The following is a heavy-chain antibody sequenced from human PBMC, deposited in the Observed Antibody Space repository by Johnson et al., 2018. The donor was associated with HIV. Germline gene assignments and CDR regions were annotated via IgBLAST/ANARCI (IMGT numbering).Heavy chain of an antibody. V-gene: IGHV3-30*02. CDR1: GFTFSSYG. CDR3: ARERGISGGFDF. CDR2: RRYDGSNK. J-gene: IGHJ3*01. Sequence: QMLLVESGGGVVQPGGSLRLSCAAYGFTFSSYGMHWVRQAPGKGLEWVAFRRYDGSNKYYADPVKGRFTISRDNSKNTLYLQMTSLRVEDTAVYYCARERGISGGFDFWGQGTRVSVSS. D-gene: IGHD2-15*01.